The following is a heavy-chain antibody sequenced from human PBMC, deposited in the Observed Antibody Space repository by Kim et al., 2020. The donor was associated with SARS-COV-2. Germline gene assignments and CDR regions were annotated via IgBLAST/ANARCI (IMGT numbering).Heavy chain of an antibody. V-gene: IGHV3-74*01. CDR3: ARDTTGLPN. Sequence: GGSLRLSCAASGFTFSSHWMHWVRQAPGKGLVWVARINTDGSITSYADFVQGRLTISRDNAKNTLYLQMNSLRVEDTAVYYCARDTTGLPNWGQGSLVTVS. D-gene: IGHD1-26*01. J-gene: IGHJ4*02. CDR2: INTDGSIT. CDR1: GFTFSSHW.